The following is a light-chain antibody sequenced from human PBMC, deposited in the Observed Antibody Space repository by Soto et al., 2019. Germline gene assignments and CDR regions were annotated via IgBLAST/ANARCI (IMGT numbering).Light chain of an antibody. Sequence: EIVLTQSPGTLSLSPGDRATLSCRASHSVASNYLAWYQQKLGQAPRLLIYGASVRATGTPGRFSGSGSGTDFTLSISRLEPEDFAVYFCQQYGGPPYTFGGGTKVEIK. CDR2: GAS. J-gene: IGKJ4*01. V-gene: IGKV3-20*01. CDR3: QQYGGPPYT. CDR1: HSVASNY.